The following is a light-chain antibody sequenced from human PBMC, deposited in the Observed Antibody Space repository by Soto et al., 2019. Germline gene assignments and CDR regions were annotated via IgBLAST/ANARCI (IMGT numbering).Light chain of an antibody. V-gene: IGLV1-40*01. CDR2: GNS. J-gene: IGLJ1*01. CDR3: QSYDSSLIGSYV. CDR1: SSNIGAGYD. Sequence: QSVLTQPPSVSGAPGQRVTISCTGSSSNIGAGYDVHWYQQLPGTAPKLLIYGNSNRPSGVPDRFSGSKSGTSASLAITGLRAEDESDYYCQSYDSSLIGSYVFGTGTKVTVL.